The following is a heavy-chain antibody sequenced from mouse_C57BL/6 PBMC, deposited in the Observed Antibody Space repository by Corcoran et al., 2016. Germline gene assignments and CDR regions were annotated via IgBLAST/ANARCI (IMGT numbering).Heavy chain of an antibody. CDR3: ARTGTWDY. Sequence: EVQLQQSGPELVKPGASVKISCKASGYTFTDYYMNWVKQSHGKSLEWIGDINPNNGGTNYNQKFKGKATLTVDKSSSTAYMELRSLTSEDSAVYYCARTGTWDYWGQGTTLTVSS. CDR2: INPNNGGT. D-gene: IGHD4-1*01. J-gene: IGHJ2*01. CDR1: GYTFTDYY. V-gene: IGHV1-26*01.